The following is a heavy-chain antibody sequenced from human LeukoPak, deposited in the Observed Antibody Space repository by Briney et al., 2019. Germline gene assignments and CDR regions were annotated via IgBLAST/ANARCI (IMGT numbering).Heavy chain of an antibody. Sequence: ASVKVSCKASGYTFTGYYMHWVRQAPGQGIEWMGWINPNSGRTNHAQHFPRRLTTPSDPSIPTPYMELTRLRSHDTAVYYCATSPAIRYCSGGSCCLFDYWGQGTLVTVSS. CDR3: ATSPAIRYCSGGSCCLFDY. D-gene: IGHD2-15*01. V-gene: IGHV1-2*02. CDR1: GYTFTGYY. J-gene: IGHJ4*02. CDR2: INPNSGRT.